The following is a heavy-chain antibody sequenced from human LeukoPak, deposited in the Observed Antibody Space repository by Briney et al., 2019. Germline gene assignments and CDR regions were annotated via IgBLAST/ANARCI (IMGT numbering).Heavy chain of an antibody. CDR1: GASISSSSYF. Sequence: PSETLSLTCTVSGASISSSSYFWGWIRRPPGRGLEWIASIHYSGSTYYNPSLKSRVTLSLDTSKNQFSLNLSSVTAADTAVYYCARRPGGGSIDYWGQGTLVTVSS. CDR3: ARRPGGGSIDY. CDR2: IHYSGST. D-gene: IGHD3-16*01. V-gene: IGHV4-39*01. J-gene: IGHJ4*02.